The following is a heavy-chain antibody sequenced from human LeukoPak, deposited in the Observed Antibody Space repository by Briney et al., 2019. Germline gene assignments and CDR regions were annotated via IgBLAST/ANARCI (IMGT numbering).Heavy chain of an antibody. CDR3: AGVSWSGYYSAEYFQH. V-gene: IGHV4-59*08. Sequence: SETLSLTCTVSGGSISSYYWSWIRQPPGKGLEWIGYIYYSGSTNYNPSLKSRVTISVDTSKNQFSLKLSSVTAADTAVYYCAGVSWSGYYSAEYFQHWGQGTLVTVSS. D-gene: IGHD3-3*01. CDR1: GGSISSYY. J-gene: IGHJ1*01. CDR2: IYYSGST.